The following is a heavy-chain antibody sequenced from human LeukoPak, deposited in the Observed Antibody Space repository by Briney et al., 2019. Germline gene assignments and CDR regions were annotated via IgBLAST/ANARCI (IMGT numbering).Heavy chain of an antibody. Sequence: SVKVSCKASRGTFSSYASSWVRQAPGQGLEGMGRIIPIFGTANYAQKFQRRVTITTDESTSTAYMELSSLRSEDTAVYYCARGTSRYYDSSGYLDWGQGTLVTVSS. J-gene: IGHJ4*02. CDR1: RGTFSSYA. CDR2: IIPIFGTA. CDR3: ARGTSRYYDSSGYLD. V-gene: IGHV1-69*05. D-gene: IGHD3-22*01.